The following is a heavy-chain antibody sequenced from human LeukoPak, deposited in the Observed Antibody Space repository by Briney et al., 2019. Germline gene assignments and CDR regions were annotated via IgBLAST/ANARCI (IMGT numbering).Heavy chain of an antibody. V-gene: IGHV4-59*08. CDR3: ARGRYYGDSQFDY. D-gene: IGHD4-17*01. J-gene: IGHJ4*02. CDR1: GGSISSYY. Sequence: EPSETLSLTCTVSGGSISSYYWSWIRQPPGKGLEWIGYIYYSGSTYYNPSLKSRVTISVDTSKNQFSLKLSSVTAADTAVYYCARGRYYGDSQFDYWGQGTLVTVSS. CDR2: IYYSGST.